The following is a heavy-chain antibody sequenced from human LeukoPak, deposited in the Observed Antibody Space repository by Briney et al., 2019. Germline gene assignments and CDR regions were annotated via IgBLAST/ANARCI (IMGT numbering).Heavy chain of an antibody. CDR1: GYSFITYY. CDR3: AIAPSVIDNWFFP. J-gene: IGHJ5*02. Sequence: AAVKVSCKASGYSFITYYMHWGRRAAGQGGEGMGIVNPSGGSTTYAQKFQGRGTMTRDTSTSTVYMELSSLRSADKAVYYCAIAPSVIDNWFFPCGQRTLFTVSS. D-gene: IGHD3-16*02. V-gene: IGHV1-46*01. CDR2: VNPSGGST.